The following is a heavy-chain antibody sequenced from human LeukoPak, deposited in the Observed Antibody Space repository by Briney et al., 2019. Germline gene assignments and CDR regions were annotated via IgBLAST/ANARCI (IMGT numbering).Heavy chain of an antibody. D-gene: IGHD4-17*01. J-gene: IGHJ6*02. V-gene: IGHV3-30*18. Sequence: PGGSLRLSCAASGFTFSSYGMHWVRQAPGKGLEWVAIISYDGSNKYYADSVKGRFTISRDNSKNTLYLQMNSLRAEDTAVYYCAKAQAPTTVTNVYYNYGMDVWGQGTTVTVSS. CDR2: ISYDGSNK. CDR1: GFTFSSYG. CDR3: AKAQAPTTVTNVYYNYGMDV.